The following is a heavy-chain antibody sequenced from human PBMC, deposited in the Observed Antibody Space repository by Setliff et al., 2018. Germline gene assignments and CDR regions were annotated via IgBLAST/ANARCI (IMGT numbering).Heavy chain of an antibody. V-gene: IGHV3-48*03. CDR2: ISVSGSII. CDR3: AREVWKDAFSDYFDC. J-gene: IGHJ4*02. Sequence: PGGSLRLSCAASGFTFRSYEMNWVRQAPGKGLEWVAYISVSGSIIYYGDSVKGRFTISRDDANSSLYLQMNSLRAEDTAVYYCAREVWKDAFSDYFDCWGQGTLVTVSS. CDR1: GFTFRSYE. D-gene: IGHD1-1*01.